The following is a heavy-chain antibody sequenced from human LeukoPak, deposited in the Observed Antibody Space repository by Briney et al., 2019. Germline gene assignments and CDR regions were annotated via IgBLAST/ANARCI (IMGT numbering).Heavy chain of an antibody. CDR3: AELGITMIGGV. Sequence: GSLRLSCAASGFTFNSYTMKWVRQAPGKGLEWVSSISSSSSYIYYADSVKGRFTISRDNAKNSLYLQMSSLRAEDTAVYYCAELGITMIGGVWGKGTTVTISS. CDR1: GFTFNSYT. V-gene: IGHV3-21*01. D-gene: IGHD3-10*02. CDR2: ISSSSSYI. J-gene: IGHJ6*04.